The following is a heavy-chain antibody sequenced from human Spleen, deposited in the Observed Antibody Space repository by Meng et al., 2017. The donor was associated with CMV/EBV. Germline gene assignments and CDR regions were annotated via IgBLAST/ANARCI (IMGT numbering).Heavy chain of an antibody. D-gene: IGHD2-2*01. J-gene: IGHJ6*02. Sequence: ASVKVSCKASGYTFTGYHIHWVRQAPGQGFEWLGWINPNSGGTQFAQRFQGRVALTRDTSTETAYMELRRLTSDDTAMYYCAREAYCSSTSCYERLGKKAYYYGMDVWGQGTTVTVSS. CDR3: AREAYCSSTSCYERLGKKAYYYGMDV. V-gene: IGHV1-2*02. CDR1: GYTFTGYH. CDR2: INPNSGGT.